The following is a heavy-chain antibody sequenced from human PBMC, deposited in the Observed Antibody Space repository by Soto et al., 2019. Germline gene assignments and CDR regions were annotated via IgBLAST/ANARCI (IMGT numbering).Heavy chain of an antibody. D-gene: IGHD1-26*01. CDR2: IFYSGST. CDR1: GGSISSGDYY. J-gene: IGHJ4*02. Sequence: QVQLQESGPGLVKPSETLSLTCTVSGGSISSGDYYWSWIRQPPGKGLEWIGYIFYSGSTYYNPSLKSRLSVSVDTSKNHFSLKLSSLTAADTAVYYCARAVRGSYYDSWGQGTLVTVSS. V-gene: IGHV4-30-4*01. CDR3: ARAVRGSYYDS.